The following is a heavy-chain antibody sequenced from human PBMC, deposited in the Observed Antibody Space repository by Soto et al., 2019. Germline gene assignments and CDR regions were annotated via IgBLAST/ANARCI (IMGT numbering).Heavy chain of an antibody. J-gene: IGHJ5*02. D-gene: IGHD1-26*01. Sequence: QVQLVESGGGVVQPGRSLRLSCAASGFTFSGYAMHWVRQAPGKGLEWVAVVAYEGGNKYYADSVKGRFTISRDNPKNTLYLQVNSLRAEDTAVYYCARDFTPSTTTAWGQGTLVTVSS. CDR2: VAYEGGNK. V-gene: IGHV3-30-3*01. CDR3: ARDFTPSTTTA. CDR1: GFTFSGYA.